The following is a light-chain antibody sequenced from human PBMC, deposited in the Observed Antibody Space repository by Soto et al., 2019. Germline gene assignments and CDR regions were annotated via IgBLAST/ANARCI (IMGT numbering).Light chain of an antibody. Sequence: EIVLTQSPGTLSLSPGDRATLSCRASQSVSSNYLAWYQQKPGQAPRLLIYGASSRATGIPDRFSGSGSGTDFSLTISRLEPEDFAVYDCQRYGTSLPLTFGGGTKVEIK. J-gene: IGKJ4*01. CDR3: QRYGTSLPLT. V-gene: IGKV3-20*01. CDR2: GAS. CDR1: QSVSSNY.